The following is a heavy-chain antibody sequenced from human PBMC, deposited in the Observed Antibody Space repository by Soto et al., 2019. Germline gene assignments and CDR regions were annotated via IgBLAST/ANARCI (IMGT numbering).Heavy chain of an antibody. CDR2: ISYSGSA. J-gene: IGHJ4*02. CDR3: ARARHDMIVVPPWTYYFDY. D-gene: IGHD3-22*01. CDR1: DGSINIGGYY. V-gene: IGHV4-31*03. Sequence: PSETLSLTCTVSDGSINIGGYYWSWIRQHPGKGLDWIGYISYSGSAYYNPSLKSRIFMSVDTSKSQFSLNLTSVTAADTAVYYCARARHDMIVVPPWTYYFDYWGQGALVTVSS.